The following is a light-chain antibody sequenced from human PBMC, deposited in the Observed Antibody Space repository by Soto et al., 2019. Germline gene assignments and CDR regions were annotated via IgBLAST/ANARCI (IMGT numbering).Light chain of an antibody. CDR1: QSVSTS. V-gene: IGKV3-11*01. CDR3: QQRNNWPPYT. CDR2: DAS. J-gene: IGKJ2*01. Sequence: EVVLTQSPGTLSLSLGERATLSCRASQSVSTSLAWYQQKPGQAPRLLIYDASNRAPGIPARFSGSGSGTDFTLSISSLEPEDFAFYYCQQRNNWPPYTFGQGTKLEIK.